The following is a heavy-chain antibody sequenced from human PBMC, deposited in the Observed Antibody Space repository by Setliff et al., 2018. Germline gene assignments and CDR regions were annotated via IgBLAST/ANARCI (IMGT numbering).Heavy chain of an antibody. Sequence: ASVKVSCKASGYTFNNYGVAWVRQAPGQGLDWMGWVTIYNGNTKYAQSLQGRLTLSTDRSTSTVYMELGSLATDDTAIYYCARVESMVRGKNILRHFDYWGQGTQVTVSS. V-gene: IGHV1-18*01. J-gene: IGHJ4*02. CDR2: VTIYNGNT. D-gene: IGHD3-10*01. CDR3: ARVESMVRGKNILRHFDY. CDR1: GYTFNNYG.